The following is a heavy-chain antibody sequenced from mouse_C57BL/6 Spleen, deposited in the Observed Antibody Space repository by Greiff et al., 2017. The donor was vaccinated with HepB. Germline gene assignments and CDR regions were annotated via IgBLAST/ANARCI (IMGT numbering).Heavy chain of an antibody. CDR1: GYTFTSYW. Sequence: VQLQQPGAELVRPGSSVKLSCKASGYTFTSYWMDWVKQRPGQGLEWIGNIYPSDSETHYNQKFKDKATLTVDKSSSTAYMQLSSLTSEDSAVYYGARKGTGAMDYGGQGTSVTVSS. D-gene: IGHD3-3*01. CDR3: ARKGTGAMDY. CDR2: IYPSDSET. J-gene: IGHJ4*01. V-gene: IGHV1-61*01.